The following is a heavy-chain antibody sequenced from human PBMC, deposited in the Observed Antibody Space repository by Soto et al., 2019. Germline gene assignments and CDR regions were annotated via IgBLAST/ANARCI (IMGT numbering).Heavy chain of an antibody. CDR2: IIPIFGTA. Sequence: SYAICWVRQDPGQVLEWMGGIIPIFGTANYAQKFQGRVTITADESTSTAYMELSSLRSEDTAVYYCARDTGTTAKTFDYWGQGNLVT. CDR3: ARDTGTTAKTFDY. V-gene: IGHV1-69*01. D-gene: IGHD1-7*01. CDR1: SYA. J-gene: IGHJ4*02.